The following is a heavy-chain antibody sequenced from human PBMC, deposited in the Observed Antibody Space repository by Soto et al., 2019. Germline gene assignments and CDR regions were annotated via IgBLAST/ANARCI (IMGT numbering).Heavy chain of an antibody. D-gene: IGHD2-2*01. CDR2: ITPMFGRP. J-gene: IGHJ4*02. Sequence: QAQLVQSGAEVRKPGSSVKVSCKASGGTFTNYAINWVRQAHGQGLEWMGDITPMFGRPNYAQKFQGRITITADDSTSTTYMELSSLRSEDTALYFCAREARVHTPVFGHWGQGTLVTVSS. V-gene: IGHV1-69*01. CDR3: AREARVHTPVFGH. CDR1: GGTFTNYA.